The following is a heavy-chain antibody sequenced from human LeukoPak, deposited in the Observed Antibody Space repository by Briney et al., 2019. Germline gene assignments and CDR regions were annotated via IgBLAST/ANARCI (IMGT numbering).Heavy chain of an antibody. CDR1: GGSFSGYH. Sequence: SETLSLTCAVYGGSFSGYHWSWIRQPPGKGLEWIGEINHSGSTNYNPSLKSRVTISVDTSKNQFSLKLSSVIAADTAVYYCARGVYYYGMDVWGQGTTVTVSS. CDR3: ARGVYYYGMDV. CDR2: INHSGST. J-gene: IGHJ6*02. V-gene: IGHV4-34*01.